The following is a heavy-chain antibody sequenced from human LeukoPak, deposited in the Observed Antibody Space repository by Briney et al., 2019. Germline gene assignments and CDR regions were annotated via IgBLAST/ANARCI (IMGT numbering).Heavy chain of an antibody. Sequence: ASVKVSCKASGYTFTGYYMHWVRQAPGQGLEWMGWINPNSGGTNYAQKFQGRVTMTRDTSISTAYMELSRLRSDDTAGYYCAKALGIAVVGANRVFDCWGQGTLVTVSS. V-gene: IGHV1-2*02. CDR2: INPNSGGT. CDR3: AKALGIAVVGANRVFDC. D-gene: IGHD6-13*01. CDR1: GYTFTGYY. J-gene: IGHJ4*02.